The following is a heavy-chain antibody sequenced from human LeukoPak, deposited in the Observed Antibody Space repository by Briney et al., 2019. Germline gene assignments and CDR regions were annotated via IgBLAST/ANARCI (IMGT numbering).Heavy chain of an antibody. CDR1: GDTFTSYD. V-gene: IGHV1-8*01. CDR2: MNPNSGNT. J-gene: IGHJ6*02. CDR3: ARVQRKLYYDFWSGYYGAGMDV. D-gene: IGHD3-3*01. Sequence: ASVKVSCKASGDTFTSYDINWVRHATGQGLEWMGWMNPNSGNTGYAQKFQGRVTMTRNTSISTTYMELSSLRSEDTAVYYCARVQRKLYYDFWSGYYGAGMDVWGQGTTVTVSS.